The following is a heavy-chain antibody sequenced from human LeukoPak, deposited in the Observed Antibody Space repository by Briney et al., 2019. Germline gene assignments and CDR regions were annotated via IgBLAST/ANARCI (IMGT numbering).Heavy chain of an antibody. CDR1: GFTFSSYS. CDR2: ISSSSSYI. D-gene: IGHD5-24*01. J-gene: IGHJ4*02. Sequence: GRSLRLSCAASGFTFSSYSMNWVRQAPGKGLEWVSSISSSSSYIYYADSVKGRFTISRDNAKNSLYLQMNSLRAEDTAVYYCARSTKEMALLSYWGQGTLVTVSS. V-gene: IGHV3-21*01. CDR3: ARSTKEMALLSY.